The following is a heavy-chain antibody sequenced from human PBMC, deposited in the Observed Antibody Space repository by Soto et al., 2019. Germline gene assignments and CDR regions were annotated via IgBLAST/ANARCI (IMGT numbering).Heavy chain of an antibody. CDR1: GGSVSSGGYY. D-gene: IGHD2-8*01. CDR2: IYYGGTT. V-gene: IGHV4-31*03. J-gene: IGHJ4*02. Sequence: SETLSLTCTVPGGSVSSGGYYWSWIRQHPGTGLEWIGYIYYGGTTYFNPSLKSRASISLDTSKNEFSLRLTSVTAADTAVYYCARRALPQCINGVCYKDGFWDYWGQGALVTVSS. CDR3: ARRALPQCINGVCYKDGFWDY.